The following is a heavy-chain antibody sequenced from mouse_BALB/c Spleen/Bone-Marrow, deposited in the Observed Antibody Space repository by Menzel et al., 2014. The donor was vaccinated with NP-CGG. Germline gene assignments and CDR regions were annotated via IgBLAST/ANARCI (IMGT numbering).Heavy chain of an antibody. CDR1: GFTFSSYT. CDR3: TRDLYDGYSYYAMDY. CDR2: ITSVGVYT. V-gene: IGHV5-6-4*01. J-gene: IGHJ4*01. D-gene: IGHD2-3*01. Sequence: EVKLVESGGGLVKPGGSLKLSCAASGFTFSSYTMSWVRQTPEKRLEWVATITSVGVYTYYPDSVKGRFTISRDNAKNTLYLQMGSLKSEDTAMYYCTRDLYDGYSYYAMDYWGQGTSVTVSS.